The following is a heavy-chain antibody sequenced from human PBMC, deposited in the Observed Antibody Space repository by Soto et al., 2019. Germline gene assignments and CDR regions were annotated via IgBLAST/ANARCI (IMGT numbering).Heavy chain of an antibody. CDR2: IYPGDSDT. J-gene: IGHJ6*02. V-gene: IGHV5-51*01. CDR1: GYSFTSYW. CDR3: ARLPDKAMVSYYYGMDV. D-gene: IGHD5-18*01. Sequence: PGESLKISCKGSGYSFTSYWIGWVRQMPGKGLEWMGIIYPGDSDTRYSPSFQGQVTISADKSISTAYLQWSSLKASDTAMYYCARLPDKAMVSYYYGMDVWGQGTTVTVSS.